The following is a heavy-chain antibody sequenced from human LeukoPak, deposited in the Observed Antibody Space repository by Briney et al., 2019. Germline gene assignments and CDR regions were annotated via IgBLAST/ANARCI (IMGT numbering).Heavy chain of an antibody. V-gene: IGHV5-51*01. CDR2: IYPGDSDT. CDR1: GYSFISYW. D-gene: IGHD4-17*01. Sequence: GESLKISCEASGYSFISYWIGWVRQMPGKGLEWMGIIYPGDSDTKYSPSFQGQVTISADKSISTAYLQWSSLKTSDTAIYYCARGTTVTPYDAFDIWGQGTMVTVSS. J-gene: IGHJ3*02. CDR3: ARGTTVTPYDAFDI.